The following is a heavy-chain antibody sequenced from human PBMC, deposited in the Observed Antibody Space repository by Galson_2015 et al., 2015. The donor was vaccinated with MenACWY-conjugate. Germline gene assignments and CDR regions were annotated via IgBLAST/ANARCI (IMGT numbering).Heavy chain of an antibody. CDR1: GFTFSSYA. J-gene: IGHJ4*02. CDR2: ISGSGGST. Sequence: SLRLACAASGFTFSSYAMSWVRQAPGKGLEWVSAISGSGGSTYYADSVKGRFTISRDNSKNTLYLQMNSLRAEDTAVYYCARGLITIFGLVTPPGGVDYWGQGTLVTLSS. CDR3: ARGLITIFGLVTPPGGVDY. D-gene: IGHD3-3*01. V-gene: IGHV3-23*01.